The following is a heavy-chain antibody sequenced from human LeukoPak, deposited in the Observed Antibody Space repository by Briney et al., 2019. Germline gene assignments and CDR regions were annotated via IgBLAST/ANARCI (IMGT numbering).Heavy chain of an antibody. J-gene: IGHJ4*02. CDR3: AKGQSRNYDILTGYYTSYYFDY. CDR2: ISSNGGST. V-gene: IGHV3-64*01. Sequence: PGGSLRLSCAASGFTFSSYAMYWVRQAPGKGLEYVSAISSNGGSTYYANSVKGRFTTSRDNSKNTLYLQMGSLRAEDMAVYYCAKGQSRNYDILTGYYTSYYFDYWGQGTLVTVSS. D-gene: IGHD3-9*01. CDR1: GFTFSSYA.